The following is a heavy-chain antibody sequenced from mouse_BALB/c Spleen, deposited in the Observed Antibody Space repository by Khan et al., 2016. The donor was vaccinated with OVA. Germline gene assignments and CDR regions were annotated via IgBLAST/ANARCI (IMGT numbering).Heavy chain of an antibody. V-gene: IGHV2-6-7*01. Sequence: QVQLQQSGPGLVAPSQSLSITCTVSGFSLTGYGVNWVRQPPGKGLEWLGMIWGDGSTDYNSALKSRLSISKDNSKSQVFLKMNSLQTDDTAMYYCARAYYGNYREAMDYWGQGTSGTVSS. J-gene: IGHJ4*01. CDR3: ARAYYGNYREAMDY. CDR1: GFSLTGYG. D-gene: IGHD2-10*01. CDR2: IWGDGST.